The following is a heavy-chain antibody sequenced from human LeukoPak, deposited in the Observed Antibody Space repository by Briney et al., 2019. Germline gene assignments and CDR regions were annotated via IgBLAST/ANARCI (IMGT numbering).Heavy chain of an antibody. CDR2: ISYDGSNK. J-gene: IGHJ6*03. V-gene: IGHV3-30-3*01. CDR3: ARGPDQLTNGAYYYYYYMDV. CDR1: GFTFSSYA. Sequence: GGSLRLSCAASGFTFSSYAMHWVRQAPGKGLEWVADISYDGSNKYYADSVKGRFTISRDNSKNTLYLQMNSLRAEDTAVYYCARGPDQLTNGAYYYYYYMDVLGKGTTVTVSS. D-gene: IGHD2-2*01.